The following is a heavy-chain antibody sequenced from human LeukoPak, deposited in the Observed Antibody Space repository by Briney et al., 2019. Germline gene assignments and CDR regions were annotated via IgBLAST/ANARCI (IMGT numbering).Heavy chain of an antibody. J-gene: IGHJ3*02. D-gene: IGHD6-13*01. CDR1: GYTFSSYS. V-gene: IGHV7-4-1*02. CDR3: ARDRLGTRFVFDI. CDR2: INTKTGNP. Sequence: GASVKVSCKASGYTFSSYSMNWVRQAPGQGLEWMGWINTKTGNPTYAQGFTGRLAFSLDTSVSTAYLQISSLKAEDTAVYYCARDRLGTRFVFDIWGQGTMVTVSS.